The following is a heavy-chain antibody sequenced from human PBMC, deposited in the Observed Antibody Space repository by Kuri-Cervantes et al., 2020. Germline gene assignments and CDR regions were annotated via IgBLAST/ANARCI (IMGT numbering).Heavy chain of an antibody. Sequence: GESLKISCEASGFTFSSYWMSWVRQAPGRGLEWVANIKEDGSEKYYVDSVKGRFTISRDNAKSSLYLQMNSLRAEDTAVYYCATSAYSSSPASFDIWGQGTMVTVSS. CDR3: ATSAYSSSPASFDI. V-gene: IGHV3-7*02. CDR2: IKEDGSEK. D-gene: IGHD6-13*01. CDR1: GFTFSSYW. J-gene: IGHJ3*02.